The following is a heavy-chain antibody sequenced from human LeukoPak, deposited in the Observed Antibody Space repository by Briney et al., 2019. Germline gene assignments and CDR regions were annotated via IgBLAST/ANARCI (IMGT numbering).Heavy chain of an antibody. J-gene: IGHJ5*02. Sequence: GGSVRLSCAASRFTCSTYNMQWVRQAPGKGREWVSYIISCGSSIFYGDSVKGRFTIARHNAKNSLYLQMNSLRAEDTPVYNCARDRSGDDDFWSGYYTNYFDPWGQGTLVTVSS. V-gene: IGHV3-48*01. D-gene: IGHD3-3*01. CDR1: RFTCSTYN. CDR2: IISCGSSI. CDR3: ARDRSGDDDFWSGYYTNYFDP.